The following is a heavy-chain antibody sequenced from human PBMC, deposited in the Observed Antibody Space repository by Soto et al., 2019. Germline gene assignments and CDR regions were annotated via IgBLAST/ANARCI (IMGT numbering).Heavy chain of an antibody. V-gene: IGHV4-31*03. D-gene: IGHD3-22*01. Sequence: SETLSLTCTVSGGSISSGGYYWSWIRQHPGKGLEWIGYIYYSGSTYYNPSLKSRVTISVDTSKNQFSLKLSSVTAADTAVYYCARLKGYYTYYFDYWGQGTLVTVSS. CDR3: ARLKGYYTYYFDY. CDR1: GGSISSGGYY. J-gene: IGHJ4*02. CDR2: IYYSGST.